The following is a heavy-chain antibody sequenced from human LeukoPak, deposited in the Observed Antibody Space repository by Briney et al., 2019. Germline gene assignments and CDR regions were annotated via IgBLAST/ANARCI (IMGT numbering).Heavy chain of an antibody. CDR2: IKQDGSEK. Sequence: PGGSLKLSCAASGFTFSSYWMSWVRQAPGKGLEWVANIKQDGSEKYYVDSVKGRFTISRDNAKNSLYLQMNSLRAEDTAVYYCQGTYSSSSDYWGQGTLVTVSS. J-gene: IGHJ4*02. CDR1: GFTFSSYW. CDR3: QGTYSSSSDY. D-gene: IGHD6-6*01. V-gene: IGHV3-7*01.